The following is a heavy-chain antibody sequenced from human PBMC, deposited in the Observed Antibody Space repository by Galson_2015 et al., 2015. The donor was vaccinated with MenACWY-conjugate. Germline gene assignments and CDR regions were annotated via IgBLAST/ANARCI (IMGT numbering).Heavy chain of an antibody. CDR1: GFTFSSSA. CDR3: ARAADGAMVLPVDVFDL. J-gene: IGHJ3*01. Sequence: SLRLSCAASGFTFSSSAMTWVRHAPGKGLEWVSVIYSDGTTHYADSVKGRFTISRDNSNNTMHLQMSSLRAEDTAIYFCARAADGAMVLPVDVFDLWGQGTMVTVSA. D-gene: IGHD3-10*01. CDR2: IYSDGTT. V-gene: IGHV3-23*03.